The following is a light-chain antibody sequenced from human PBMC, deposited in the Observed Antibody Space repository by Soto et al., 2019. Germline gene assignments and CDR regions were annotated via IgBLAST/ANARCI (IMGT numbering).Light chain of an antibody. J-gene: IGLJ2*01. CDR1: SSDIGHYNY. CDR3: SSYAGRYSVV. CDR2: DVI. Sequence: QSVLTQPRSVSGSRGQSVTITCSGTSSDIGHYNYVSWYQQHPGRAPKLIIYDVIKRPAGVPDRFSGSKTGNTASLTISGLQADDEADYYCSSYAGRYSVVFGGGTKVTAL. V-gene: IGLV2-11*01.